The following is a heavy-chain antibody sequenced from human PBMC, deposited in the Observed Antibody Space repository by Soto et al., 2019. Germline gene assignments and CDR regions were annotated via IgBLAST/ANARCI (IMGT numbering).Heavy chain of an antibody. J-gene: IGHJ3*02. CDR1: GFTFSSYS. V-gene: IGHV3-21*01. CDR2: ISSSSSYI. Sequence: EVQLVESGGGLVKPGGSLRLSCAASGFTFSSYSMNWVRQAPGKGLEWVSSISSSSSYIYYAASVKGRFTITRDNDKNSLYLQMNSARAEDTAVYYCARDDGDDFDIWGQGTMVTVSS. CDR3: ARDDGDDFDI.